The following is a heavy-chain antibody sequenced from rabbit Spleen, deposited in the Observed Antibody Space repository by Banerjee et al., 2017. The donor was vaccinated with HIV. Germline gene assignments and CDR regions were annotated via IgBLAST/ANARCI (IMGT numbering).Heavy chain of an antibody. CDR2: IYGGNSAIT. CDR3: ARDLAGVIGWNFGL. Sequence: QSLEESGGDLVKPGASLTLTCTASGFSFSSRYYMCWVRQAPGKGLEWIACIYGGNSAITYYASWAKGRFTITRSTSLDAVTLQMTSLTAADTATYFCARDLAGVIGWNFGLWGPGPLVNVS. V-gene: IGHV1S40*01. J-gene: IGHJ4*01. D-gene: IGHD4-1*01. CDR1: GFSFSSRYY.